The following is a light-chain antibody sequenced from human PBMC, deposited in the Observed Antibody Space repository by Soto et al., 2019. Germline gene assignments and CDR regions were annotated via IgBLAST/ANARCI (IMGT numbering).Light chain of an antibody. CDR3: QQYHSYPIT. J-gene: IGKJ5*01. CDR2: KAS. Sequence: DLQMTQSPSTLSASVGERVTITCRASQSISAWLAWYQQKPGKAPKLLIYKASNGESGVPSRFSGSGSGTEFTLTISSLQPDDFATYYCQQYHSYPITFGHGTRLEIK. CDR1: QSISAW. V-gene: IGKV1-5*03.